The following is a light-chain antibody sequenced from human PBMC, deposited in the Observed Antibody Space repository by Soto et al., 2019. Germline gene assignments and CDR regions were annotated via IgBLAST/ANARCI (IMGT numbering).Light chain of an antibody. Sequence: EIVMTQSPATLSVSPGERATLSCRASQSVTSNLAWYQQKPGRAPRLLIYGASTRATGIPARFSGSGSGTEFTLTISDLQSEDFARYYCQHDLNGPYTFGQGTKLDIK. V-gene: IGKV3-15*01. J-gene: IGKJ2*01. CDR1: QSVTSN. CDR2: GAS. CDR3: QHDLNGPYT.